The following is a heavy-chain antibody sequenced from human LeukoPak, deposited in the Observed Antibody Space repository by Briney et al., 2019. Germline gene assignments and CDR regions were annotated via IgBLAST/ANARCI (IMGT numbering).Heavy chain of an antibody. CDR3: SRHEHKALAGDT. CDR2: INHSGGA. J-gene: IGHJ5*02. D-gene: IGHD6-19*01. V-gene: IGHV4-34*01. Sequence: PSETLSLTCGVYGGSFSGYYWSWIRQPPGRALEWIGEINHSGGANHNPSLKSRVTISVDTSINHFSLTLTSLTAADTAVYFCSRHEHKALAGDTWGQGTLVTVSS. CDR1: GGSFSGYY.